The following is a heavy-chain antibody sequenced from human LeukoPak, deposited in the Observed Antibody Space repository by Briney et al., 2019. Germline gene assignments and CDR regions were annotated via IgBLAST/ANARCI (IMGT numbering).Heavy chain of an antibody. J-gene: IGHJ4*02. CDR3: ARDSTVRVGELGFDY. V-gene: IGHV1-2*02. CDR2: INPNSGGT. D-gene: IGHD3-10*01. CDR1: GYTFTGYY. Sequence: ASVKVSCKASGYTFTGYYMHWVRQAPGQGLEWMGWINPNSGGTNYAQKFQGRVTMTRDTSISTAYMELSRLRSEDTAVYYCARDSTVRVGELGFDYWGQGTLVTVSS.